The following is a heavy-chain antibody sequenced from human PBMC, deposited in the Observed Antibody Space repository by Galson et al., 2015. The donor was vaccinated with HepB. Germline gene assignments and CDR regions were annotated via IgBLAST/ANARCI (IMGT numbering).Heavy chain of an antibody. Sequence: SLRLSCAASGFTFSSYGMHWVRQAPGKGLEWVAVIWYDGSNKYYADSVKGRFTISRDNSKNTLYLQMNSLRAEDTAVYYCARVGLSYYDSSGHQSSLDYWGQGTLVTVSS. CDR2: IWYDGSNK. V-gene: IGHV3-33*08. J-gene: IGHJ4*02. CDR3: ARVGLSYYDSSGHQSSLDY. D-gene: IGHD3-22*01. CDR1: GFTFSSYG.